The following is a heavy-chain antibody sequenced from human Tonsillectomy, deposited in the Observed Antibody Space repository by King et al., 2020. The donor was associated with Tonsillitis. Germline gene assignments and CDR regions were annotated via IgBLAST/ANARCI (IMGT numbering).Heavy chain of an antibody. V-gene: IGHV3-30*04. D-gene: IGHD2-2*01. CDR2: ISYDGSNK. CDR1: GFTFSSYA. Sequence: VQLVESGGGVVQPGRSLRLSCAASGFTFSSYAIHWVRQAPGKGLEWVAVISYDGSNKYYADSVKGRFTISRDNSKNTLYLKMNSLRAEDTAVYYCAGDRGVAIDFFDYWGQGTLVTVSS. CDR3: AGDRGVAIDFFDY. J-gene: IGHJ4*02.